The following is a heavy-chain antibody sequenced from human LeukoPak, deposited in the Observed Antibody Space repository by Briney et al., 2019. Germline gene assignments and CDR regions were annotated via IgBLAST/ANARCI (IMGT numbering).Heavy chain of an antibody. V-gene: IGHV1-2*02. J-gene: IGHJ4*02. CDR2: VNPNNGDT. CDR1: PDTVSRYI. CDR3: AYYSYAPAFDY. Sequence: ASVKDSCKASPDTVSRYIIHLGTQAPRQELEWMGWVNPNNGDTNYAQKFQGRVTMTRDTSISTAFLDLSRLRSDDTAVYYCAYYSYAPAFDYWGQGTLVSVSS. D-gene: IGHD5-18*01.